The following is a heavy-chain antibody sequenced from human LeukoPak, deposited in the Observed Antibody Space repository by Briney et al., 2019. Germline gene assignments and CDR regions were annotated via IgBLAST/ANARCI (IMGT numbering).Heavy chain of an antibody. CDR2: ISSSSSYI. J-gene: IGHJ4*02. Sequence: GGSLRLSCAASEFTFSSHTMHWVRQAPGTGLQWVSSISSSSSYIYYADSVKGRFTISRDNAKNSVFLEMNSLRVDDTAIYYCAKDARIFGVINYFDSWGQGTLVTVSS. V-gene: IGHV3-21*01. CDR3: AKDARIFGVINYFDS. D-gene: IGHD3-3*01. CDR1: EFTFSSHT.